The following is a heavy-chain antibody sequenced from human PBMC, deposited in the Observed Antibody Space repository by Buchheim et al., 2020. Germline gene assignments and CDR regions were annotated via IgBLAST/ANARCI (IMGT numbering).Heavy chain of an antibody. CDR2: IKEDGTER. J-gene: IGHJ4*02. CDR1: GFIFSNFW. Sequence: EVQLVESGGNLVQPRGSLRLSCAASGFIFSNFWMTWVRRSPGKGLEWVANIKEDGTERYYVDSVKGRFTISRDNVKNSLFLQMSSLRAEDTAVYYCARDQPRVVNPRREHLFDFWGQGTL. D-gene: IGHD4-23*01. CDR3: ARDQPRVVNPRREHLFDF. V-gene: IGHV3-7*01.